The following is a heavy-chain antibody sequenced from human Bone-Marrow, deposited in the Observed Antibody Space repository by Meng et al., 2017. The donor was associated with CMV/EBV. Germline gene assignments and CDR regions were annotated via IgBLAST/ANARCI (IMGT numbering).Heavy chain of an antibody. J-gene: IGHJ6*02. Sequence: GESLKISCAASGFTFSNYWMHWVRQAPGKGLEWVSVIYSGGSSTYYADSVKGRFTISRDNSKNTLYLQMNSLRAEDTAVYYCAKLEYCSSTSCQLISYYYYYGMDVWGQGTTVTVSS. CDR2: IYSGGSST. CDR3: AKLEYCSSTSCQLISYYYYYGMDV. CDR1: GFTFSNYW. V-gene: IGHV3-23*03. D-gene: IGHD2-2*01.